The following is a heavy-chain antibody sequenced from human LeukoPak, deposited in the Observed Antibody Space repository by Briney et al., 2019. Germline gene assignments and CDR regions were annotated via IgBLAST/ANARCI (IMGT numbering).Heavy chain of an antibody. V-gene: IGHV5-51*01. CDR1: GYSFTSYW. CDR2: IYPGDSDT. D-gene: IGHD2-15*01. Sequence: GESLQISCKGSGYSFTSYWTSWVRQMPGKGLEWMGIIYPGDSDTRYSPAFQGQVTISADKSISTAYLQLSSLKASDNAMYYCARLEVVVAATVLNYYYMDVWGKGTTVTVSS. J-gene: IGHJ6*03. CDR3: ARLEVVVAATVLNYYYMDV.